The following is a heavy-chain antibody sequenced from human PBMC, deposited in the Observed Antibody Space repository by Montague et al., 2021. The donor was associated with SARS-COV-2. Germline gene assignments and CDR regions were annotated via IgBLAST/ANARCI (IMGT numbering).Heavy chain of an antibody. J-gene: IGHJ6*03. Sequence: ETLSLTCAVYGGSFSGYYWSWIRQPPGKGLEWIGEINHSGSTNYNLSLKSRVTISVDTSKNQFSLKLSSVTAADTAVYYCARARQDVVVPTLGIGAYYYYYYMDVWGKGTTVTVSS. V-gene: IGHV4-34*01. CDR1: GGSFSGYY. CDR2: INHSGST. D-gene: IGHD2-2*01. CDR3: ARARQDVVVPTLGIGAYYYYYYMDV.